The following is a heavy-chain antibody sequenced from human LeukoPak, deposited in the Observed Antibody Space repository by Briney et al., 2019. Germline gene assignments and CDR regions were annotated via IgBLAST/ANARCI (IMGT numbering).Heavy chain of an antibody. CDR1: GYTFTSYG. V-gene: IGHV1-18*01. Sequence: ASVKVSCKASGYTFTSYGISWVRQAPGQGLEWMGWISAYNGNTNYAQKLQGRVTMTTDTSTSTAYMELRSLRSDDTAVYYCARAARGSRLLWFGELNDYWGQGTLVTVSS. J-gene: IGHJ4*02. CDR2: ISAYNGNT. D-gene: IGHD3-10*01. CDR3: ARAARGSRLLWFGELNDY.